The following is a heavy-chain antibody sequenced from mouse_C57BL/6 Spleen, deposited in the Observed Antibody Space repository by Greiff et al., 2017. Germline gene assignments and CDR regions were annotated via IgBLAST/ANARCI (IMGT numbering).Heavy chain of an antibody. V-gene: IGHV1-80*01. D-gene: IGHD1-2*01. CDR3: ARRVLRHYFDY. CDR1: GYAFSSYW. Sequence: QVQLQQSGAELVKPGASVKISCKASGYAFSSYWMNWVKQRPGKGLEWIGQIYPGDGDTNYNGKFKGKATLTADKSSSTAYMQLSSLTSEDSAVYFCARRVLRHYFDYWGQGTTLTVSS. CDR2: IYPGDGDT. J-gene: IGHJ2*01.